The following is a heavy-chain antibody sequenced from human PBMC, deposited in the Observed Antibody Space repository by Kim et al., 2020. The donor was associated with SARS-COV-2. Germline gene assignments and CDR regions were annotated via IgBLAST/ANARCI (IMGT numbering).Heavy chain of an antibody. CDR2: MTGSSASAT. D-gene: IGHD5-12*01. Sequence: GGSLRLSCAASGFNFGVYGMMWVRQPPGKGLEWVSYMTGSSASATSYADSVKGRITISSDNDKNSLYLQMNSLRVEDTAVYYCARRGAVATIFGAFDIWG. V-gene: IGHV3-48*04. CDR3: ARRGAVATIFGAFDI. CDR1: GFNFGVYG. J-gene: IGHJ3*02.